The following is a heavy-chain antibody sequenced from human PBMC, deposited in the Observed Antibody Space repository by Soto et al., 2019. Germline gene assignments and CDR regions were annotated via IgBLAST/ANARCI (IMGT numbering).Heavy chain of an antibody. V-gene: IGHV3-48*01. CDR1: GFTFSNFG. Sequence: EVQLVESGGGLVQPGGSLRLSCEASGFTFSNFGINWLRQAPGKGLEGVSHISSSSTTIYYAESVKGRFTISRDNAKNSLYLQMSSLRGEDTAVYYCATSFITTIGTTAWGQGTLVTVSS. J-gene: IGHJ1*01. D-gene: IGHD1-1*01. CDR2: ISSSSTTI. CDR3: ATSFITTIGTTA.